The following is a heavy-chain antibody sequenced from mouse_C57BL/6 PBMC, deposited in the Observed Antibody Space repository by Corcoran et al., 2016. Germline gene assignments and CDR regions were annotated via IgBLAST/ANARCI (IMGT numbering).Heavy chain of an antibody. V-gene: IGHV1-26*01. CDR3: ARGKGYYYGSSPFMDY. CDR2: INPNNGGT. CDR1: GYTFTDYY. Sequence: EVQLQQSGPELVKPGASVKISCKASGYTFTDYYMNWVKQSHGKSLEWIGDINPNNGGTRYNQKFKGKATLTVDKSSSTAYMALRSLTSEDSAVYYCARGKGYYYGSSPFMDYWGQGTSVTVSS. J-gene: IGHJ4*01. D-gene: IGHD1-1*01.